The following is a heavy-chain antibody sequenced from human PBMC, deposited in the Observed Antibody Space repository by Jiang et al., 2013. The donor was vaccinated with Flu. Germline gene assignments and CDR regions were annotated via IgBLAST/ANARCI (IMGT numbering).Heavy chain of an antibody. Sequence: VQLLESGGGLVQPGRSLRLSCTASGFTFGDYAINWFRQAPGQGLQWVGFIRSKAYGGTTEYAASVKGRFSISRDDSKSIAYLQMNSLRAEDTAVYYCARRQTYYDFWSGPPGFDCWGQGTLVTVSS. CDR1: GFTFGDYA. CDR2: IRSKAYGGTT. V-gene: IGHV3-49*03. D-gene: IGHD3-3*01. CDR3: ARRQTYYDFWSGPPGFDC. J-gene: IGHJ4*02.